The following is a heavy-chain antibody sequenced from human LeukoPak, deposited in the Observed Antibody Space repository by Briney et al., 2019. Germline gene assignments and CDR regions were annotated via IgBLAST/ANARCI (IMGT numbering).Heavy chain of an antibody. CDR2: IVVGSGNT. Sequence: GASVKVSCKASGFTFTSSAMQWVRQARGQRLEWIGWIVVGSGNTNYAQKFQERVTITRDMSTSTAYMELSSLRSEDTAVYYCATASRSHYADYNLDYWGQGTLVTVSS. CDR1: GFTFTSSA. J-gene: IGHJ4*02. CDR3: ATASRSHYADYNLDY. D-gene: IGHD4-17*01. V-gene: IGHV1-58*02.